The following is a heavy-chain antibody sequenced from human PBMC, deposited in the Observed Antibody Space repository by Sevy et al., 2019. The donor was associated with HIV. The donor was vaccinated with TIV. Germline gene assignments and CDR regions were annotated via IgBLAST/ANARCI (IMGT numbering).Heavy chain of an antibody. CDR1: GYTFTSYR. J-gene: IGHJ4*02. V-gene: IGHV1-18*01. CDR2: VSAHNRDT. D-gene: IGHD2-15*01. CDR3: ARAYCSGGSCYSLAY. Sequence: ASVKVSCKASGYTFTSYRIYWVRQAPGQGLEWMGWVSAHNRDTNYVQKVQGRVAMTTDTSTSTAYMELRSLTSDDTAVYYCARAYCSGGSCYSLAYWGQGSLVTVSS.